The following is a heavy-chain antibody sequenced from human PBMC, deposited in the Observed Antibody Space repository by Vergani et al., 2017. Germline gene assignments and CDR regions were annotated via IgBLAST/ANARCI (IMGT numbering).Heavy chain of an antibody. V-gene: IGHV1-69*01. J-gene: IGHJ3*02. CDR3: ARDRMSDSSGADAFDI. CDR1: GGTFSSYA. Sequence: QVQLVQSGAEVKKPGSSVKVSCKASGGTFSSYAISWVRQAPGQGLVWMGGIIPIFGTANYAQKFQGRVTINADESSSTAYMALSSLRSDDTAVYYCARDRMSDSSGADAFDIWGQGTMVTVSS. CDR2: IIPIFGTA. D-gene: IGHD3-22*01.